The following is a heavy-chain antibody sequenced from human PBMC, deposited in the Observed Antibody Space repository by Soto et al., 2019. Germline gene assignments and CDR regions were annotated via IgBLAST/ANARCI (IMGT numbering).Heavy chain of an antibody. J-gene: IGHJ4*02. D-gene: IGHD5-12*01. CDR2: ISAYNGNT. V-gene: IGHV1-18*04. CDR1: GYTFTSYY. Sequence: ASVKVSCKASGYTFTSYYMHWVRQAPGQGLEWMGRISAYNGNTHYAQKLQGRVTMTTDTSTSTAYMELRSLRSDDTAVCYCARVQSGYDFAYWGQGTLVTVSS. CDR3: ARVQSGYDFAY.